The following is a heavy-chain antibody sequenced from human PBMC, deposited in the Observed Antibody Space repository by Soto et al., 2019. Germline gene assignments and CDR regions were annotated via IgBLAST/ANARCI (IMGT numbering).Heavy chain of an antibody. CDR3: ARDGGYSHVPEYYFDY. CDR2: ISAYNGNT. D-gene: IGHD5-18*01. Sequence: QVQLVQSGAEVKEPGASVKVSCWASGYTFTSYGINWVRQAPGQGLEWMGWISAYNGNTKYAQKFQGRVTMATDTXTXXVYMELRSLRSDDTAVFYCARDGGYSHVPEYYFDYWGQGSLVTVSS. V-gene: IGHV1-18*01. CDR1: GYTFTSYG. J-gene: IGHJ4*02.